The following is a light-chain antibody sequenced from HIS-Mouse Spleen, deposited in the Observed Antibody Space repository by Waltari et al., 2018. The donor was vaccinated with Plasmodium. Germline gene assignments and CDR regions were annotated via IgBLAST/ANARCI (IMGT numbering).Light chain of an antibody. Sequence: EIVMTQSPATLSVSPGERATLSCRASQSVSSNLAWYQQKPGQAPGLLIDVASTRATGIPARFSGSGSGTECTLTISSLQSEDFAVYYCQQYNNWSFTFGPGTKVDIK. CDR1: QSVSSN. V-gene: IGKV3-15*01. CDR3: QQYNNWSFT. CDR2: VAS. J-gene: IGKJ3*01.